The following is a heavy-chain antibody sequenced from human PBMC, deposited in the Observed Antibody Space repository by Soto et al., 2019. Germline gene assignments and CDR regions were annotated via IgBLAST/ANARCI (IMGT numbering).Heavy chain of an antibody. D-gene: IGHD2-2*02. CDR2: INPSGGST. CDR3: ATLCDSCYTGFDP. CDR1: GYTFTSYY. J-gene: IGHJ5*02. V-gene: IGHV1-46*01. Sequence: QVQLVQSGAEVKKPGASVKVSCKASGYTFTSYYMHWVRQAPGQGLEWMGIINPSGGSTSYAQKFQGRVTMTEDTSTDTAYMELSSLRSEDTAVYYCATLCDSCYTGFDPWGQGTLVTVSS.